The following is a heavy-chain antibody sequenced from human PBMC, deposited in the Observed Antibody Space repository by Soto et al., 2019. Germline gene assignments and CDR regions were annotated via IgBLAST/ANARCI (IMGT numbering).Heavy chain of an antibody. Sequence: QVQLVQSGAEVKKPGSSVKVSCKASGGTFSSYAISWVRQAPGQGLEWMGGIIPIFGTANYAQKFQGRVTITADESTSTAYMELCSLRSEDTAVYYCARDSPLYCGGDCSYFDYWGQGTLVTVSS. CDR1: GGTFSSYA. CDR2: IIPIFGTA. V-gene: IGHV1-69*12. D-gene: IGHD2-21*02. CDR3: ARDSPLYCGGDCSYFDY. J-gene: IGHJ4*02.